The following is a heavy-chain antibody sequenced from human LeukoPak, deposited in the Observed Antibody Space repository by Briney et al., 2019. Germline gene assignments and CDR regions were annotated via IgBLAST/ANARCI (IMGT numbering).Heavy chain of an antibody. Sequence: ASVKVSCKASGYTFTSYGISWVRQAPGQGLEWMGRIIPILGIANYAQKFQGRVTITADKSTSTAYMELSSLRSEDTAVYYCAREYILPEYCGGDCRPLDYWGQGTLVTVSS. CDR3: AREYILPEYCGGDCRPLDY. CDR2: IIPILGIA. CDR1: GYTFTSYG. D-gene: IGHD2-21*02. J-gene: IGHJ4*02. V-gene: IGHV1-69*04.